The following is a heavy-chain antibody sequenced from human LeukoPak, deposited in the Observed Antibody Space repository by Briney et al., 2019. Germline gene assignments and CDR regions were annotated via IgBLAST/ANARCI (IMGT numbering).Heavy chain of an antibody. J-gene: IGHJ4*02. CDR2: IIPNSGAT. D-gene: IGHD2-15*01. CDR3: AREGIGGGLLKGYCSGGSCYGY. CDR1: GYTFTSYG. V-gene: IGHV1-2*02. Sequence: ASVKVSCKASGYTFTSYGISWVRQAPGQGLEWMGWIIPNSGATNYAQNFQGRVTMTRDTSISTPYMELSRLRSDDTAVYYCAREGIGGGLLKGYCSGGSCYGYWGQGTLVTVSS.